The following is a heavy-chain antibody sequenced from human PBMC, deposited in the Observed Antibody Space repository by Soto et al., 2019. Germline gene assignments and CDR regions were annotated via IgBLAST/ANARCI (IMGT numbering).Heavy chain of an antibody. Sequence: GGSLRLSCAASGFTFSSYAMHWVRQAPGKGPEWVAVISYDGSNKYYADSVKGRFTISRDNSKNTLYLQMNSLRAEDTAVYYCARDILTAGTTGFDYWGQGTLVTVSS. CDR3: ARDILTAGTTGFDY. J-gene: IGHJ4*02. CDR2: ISYDGSNK. V-gene: IGHV3-30-3*01. D-gene: IGHD6-13*01. CDR1: GFTFSSYA.